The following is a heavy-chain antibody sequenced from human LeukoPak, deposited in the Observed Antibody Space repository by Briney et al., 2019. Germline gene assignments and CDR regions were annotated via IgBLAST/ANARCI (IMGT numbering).Heavy chain of an antibody. J-gene: IGHJ4*02. CDR3: AKVADSGSYYNFFQH. D-gene: IGHD3-10*01. CDR1: GFTFSSYS. Sequence: GGSLRLSCAASGFTFSSYSMNWVRQAPGKGLEWVSSISSSSSYIYYADSVKGRFTVSRDWSKNTVYMQMNSLRVEDTAVYYCAKVADSGSYYNFFQHWGPGTLVTVSS. V-gene: IGHV3-21*01. CDR2: ISSSSSYI.